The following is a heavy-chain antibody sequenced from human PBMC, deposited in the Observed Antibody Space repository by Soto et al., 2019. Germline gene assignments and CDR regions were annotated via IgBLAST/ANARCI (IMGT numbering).Heavy chain of an antibody. CDR2: IIPIFGTA. D-gene: IGHD6-19*01. Sequence: GASVKVSCKASGGTFSSYAISWVRQAPGQGLEWMGGIIPIFGTANYAQKFQGRVTITADESTSTAYMELSSLRSEDTAVYYCARDRFVGSGWTDKGDYWGQGTLVTVSS. J-gene: IGHJ4*02. CDR3: ARDRFVGSGWTDKGDY. CDR1: GGTFSSYA. V-gene: IGHV1-69*13.